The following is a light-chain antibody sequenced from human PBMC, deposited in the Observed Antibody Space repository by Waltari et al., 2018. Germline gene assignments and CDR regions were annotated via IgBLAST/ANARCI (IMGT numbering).Light chain of an antibody. V-gene: IGKV4-1*01. CDR3: LQYYSRPYT. Sequence: DIVMTQSPDSLAVSLGERATINCRSSQSVLYSANSKNYLAGYQQKPGQTPKLLVYWASNRESGVPDRFSGSGSGTDFTLTISSLQAEDVAVYFCLQYYSRPYTFDQGTKLDIK. J-gene: IGKJ2*01. CDR1: QSVLYSANSKNY. CDR2: WAS.